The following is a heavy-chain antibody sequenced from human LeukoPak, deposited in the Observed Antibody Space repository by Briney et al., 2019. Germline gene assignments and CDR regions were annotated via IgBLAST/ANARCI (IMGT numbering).Heavy chain of an antibody. CDR1: GYSISSGYY. D-gene: IGHD3-10*01. J-gene: IGHJ4*02. V-gene: IGHV4-38-2*02. Sequence: PSETLSLTCTVSGYSISSGYYWGWIRQPAGKGLEWIGSIYHSGSTYYNPSLKSRVTISVDTSKNQFSLKLSSVTAADTAVYYCARDRGFGESPYFDYWGQGTLVTVSS. CDR3: ARDRGFGESPYFDY. CDR2: IYHSGST.